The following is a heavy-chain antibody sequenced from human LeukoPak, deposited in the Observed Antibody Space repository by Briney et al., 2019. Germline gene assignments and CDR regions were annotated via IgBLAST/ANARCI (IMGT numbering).Heavy chain of an antibody. J-gene: IGHJ3*02. CDR1: GFTFSSYV. Sequence: PGGSLRLSCAASGFTFSSYVMHWVRQAPGKGLEYVSTITSNGGRAFYATSVKGRFTISRDNSKNTLYLQMRSLRAEDMAVYYCARGGVYYDSSGYYAFDIWGQGTMVTVSS. D-gene: IGHD3-22*01. CDR2: ITSNGGRA. V-gene: IGHV3-64*01. CDR3: ARGGVYYDSSGYYAFDI.